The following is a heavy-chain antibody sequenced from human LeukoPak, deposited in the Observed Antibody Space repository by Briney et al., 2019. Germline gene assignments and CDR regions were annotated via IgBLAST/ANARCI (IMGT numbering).Heavy chain of an antibody. V-gene: IGHV3-23*01. CDR3: AKDHSYYGSGSYDTRFDY. CDR2: ISGSGGST. J-gene: IGHJ4*02. CDR1: GFTFSSYA. Sequence: GGSLRLSCAASGFTFSSYAMTWVRQAPGKGLEWVSAISGSGGSTYYADSVKGRFTISGDNSKNTLYLQMNSLRAEDTAVYYCAKDHSYYGSGSYDTRFDYWGQGTLVTVSS. D-gene: IGHD3-10*01.